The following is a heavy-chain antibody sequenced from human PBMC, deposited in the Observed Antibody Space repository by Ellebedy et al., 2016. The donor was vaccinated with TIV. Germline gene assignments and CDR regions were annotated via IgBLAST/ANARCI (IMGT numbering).Heavy chain of an antibody. V-gene: IGHV4-59*01. CDR2: IFYSGTT. CDR3: ARRLRYGDWYFDL. D-gene: IGHD4-17*01. Sequence: MPSETLSLTCTVSNDSIGRYSWNRMRQTPGKGLEWIGYIFYSGTTTYNPSLKSRVAISVDTSKNQFSLKLSSVTAADTAIYYCARRLRYGDWYFDLWGRGTLVTVSS. CDR1: NDSIGRYS. J-gene: IGHJ2*01.